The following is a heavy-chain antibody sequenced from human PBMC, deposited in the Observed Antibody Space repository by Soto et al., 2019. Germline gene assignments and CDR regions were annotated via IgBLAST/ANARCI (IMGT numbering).Heavy chain of an antibody. CDR2: INPSGGNT. J-gene: IGHJ1*01. Sequence: VASVKVSCKASGYTFTGYYMHWVRQAPGQGLEWMGIINPSGGNTSYAQKFQGRVTMTRDTSTSTVYMELSSLRSEDTAVYYCAKDRTPLLAYCGGDCNPDSFQHWGQGTLVTVSS. CDR1: GYTFTGYY. CDR3: AKDRTPLLAYCGGDCNPDSFQH. V-gene: IGHV1-46*01. D-gene: IGHD2-21*02.